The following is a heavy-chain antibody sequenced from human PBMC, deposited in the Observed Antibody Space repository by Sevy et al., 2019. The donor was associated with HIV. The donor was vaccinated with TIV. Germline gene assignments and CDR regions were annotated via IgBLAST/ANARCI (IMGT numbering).Heavy chain of an antibody. J-gene: IGHJ3*02. CDR1: GFTFSSYS. Sequence: GGSLRLSCAASGFTFSSYSMNWVRQAPGKGLEYLSYITSSSRSIYYADSVKGRFTISRDNAKNSLYLQMNSLRDEDTAVYYCARDYKYAFDIWGHGTMVTVSS. CDR3: ARDYKYAFDI. CDR2: ITSSSRSI. D-gene: IGHD3-10*01. V-gene: IGHV3-48*02.